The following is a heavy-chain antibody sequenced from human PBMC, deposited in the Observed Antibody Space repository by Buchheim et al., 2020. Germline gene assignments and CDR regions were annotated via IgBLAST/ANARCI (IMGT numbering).Heavy chain of an antibody. CDR3: ARDSGLRFLEWEERPPMDV. Sequence: QVQLQESGPGLVKPSETLSLTCTVSGYSISSGYYWGWIRQPPGKGLEWIGSIYHSGSTYYNPSLKSRVTISGDKYKNQFSLKLSSVTAADTAVYYCARDSGLRFLEWEERPPMDVWGQGTT. D-gene: IGHD3-3*01. V-gene: IGHV4-38-2*02. J-gene: IGHJ6*02. CDR2: IYHSGST. CDR1: GYSISSGYY.